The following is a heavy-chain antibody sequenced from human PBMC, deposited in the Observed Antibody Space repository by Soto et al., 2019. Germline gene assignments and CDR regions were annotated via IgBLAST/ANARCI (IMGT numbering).Heavy chain of an antibody. V-gene: IGHV3-30*04. CDR2: ISSDGNTK. Sequence: QVYLVESGGGVVQPGKSLRLSCTVSGFTFPNFAMHWVRQAPGKGPEWVALISSDGNTKYYADSVKGRFTISRDNSKNTLYVQMSGLRIEDTAVFYCAQDHYFSRSGSPSPYYFDYWGQGTLVTVSS. CDR1: GFTFPNFA. J-gene: IGHJ4*02. D-gene: IGHD3-10*01. CDR3: AQDHYFSRSGSPSPYYFDY.